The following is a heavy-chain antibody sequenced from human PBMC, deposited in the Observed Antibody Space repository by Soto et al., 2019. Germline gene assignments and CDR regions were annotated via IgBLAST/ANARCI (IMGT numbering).Heavy chain of an antibody. Sequence: EVQLLESGGGLVQPGGSLRLSCAASGFTFSSYAMNWVRQAPGKGLEWVSRIGGSGGSTKYGDSVMGRFTISRDNSKNTPSLQMNSLRAEDTALYYCAKQISSGWYYFDSWGQGTLVTVSS. CDR2: IGGSGGST. CDR3: AKQISSGWYYFDS. CDR1: GFTFSSYA. J-gene: IGHJ4*02. V-gene: IGHV3-23*01. D-gene: IGHD6-13*01.